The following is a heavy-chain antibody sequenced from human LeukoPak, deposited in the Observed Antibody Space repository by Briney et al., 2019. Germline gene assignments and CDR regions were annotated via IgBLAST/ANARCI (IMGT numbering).Heavy chain of an antibody. V-gene: IGHV3-30-3*01. CDR2: ISYDGSNK. CDR3: ARDPGTTGRRGNWFDP. CDR1: GFTFSSYA. J-gene: IGHJ5*02. D-gene: IGHD1-1*01. Sequence: PGRSLRLSCAASGFTFSSYAMHWVRQAPGKGLEWVAVISYDGSNKYYADSVKGRFTISRDNSENTLDLQMNGLRAEDTAVYYCARDPGTTGRRGNWFDPWGQGTLVTVSS.